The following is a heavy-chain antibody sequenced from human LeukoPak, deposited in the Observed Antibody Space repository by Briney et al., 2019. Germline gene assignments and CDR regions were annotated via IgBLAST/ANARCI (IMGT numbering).Heavy chain of an antibody. D-gene: IGHD1-26*01. J-gene: IGHJ4*02. V-gene: IGHV4-34*01. Sequence: PSETLSLTCAVYGGSFSGYYWSWIRQPPGKGLEWIGEINHSGSTNYNPSLKSRVTISVDTSKNQFSLKLSSVTAADTAVYYCARVGATWVYYFDYWGQGTLVTVSS. CDR2: INHSGST. CDR3: ARVGATWVYYFDY. CDR1: GGSFSGYY.